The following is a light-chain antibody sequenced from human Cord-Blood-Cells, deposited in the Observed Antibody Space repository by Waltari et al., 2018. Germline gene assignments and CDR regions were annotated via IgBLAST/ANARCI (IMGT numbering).Light chain of an antibody. CDR2: AAS. Sequence: DIQLTQSPSFLSASVGDRVTITCRASQGISSYLAWYHQKPGKAPKLLIYAASTLQSGGPSRFSGSGSGTEFTLTISSLQPEDFATYYCQQLNSYPITFGQGTRLEIK. J-gene: IGKJ5*01. CDR1: QGISSY. CDR3: QQLNSYPIT. V-gene: IGKV1-9*01.